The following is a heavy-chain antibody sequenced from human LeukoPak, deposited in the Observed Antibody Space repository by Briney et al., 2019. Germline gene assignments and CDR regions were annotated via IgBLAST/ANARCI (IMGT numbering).Heavy chain of an antibody. V-gene: IGHV3-53*01. J-gene: IGHJ4*02. CDR1: GFTVSSNY. CDR2: IYNGDDT. D-gene: IGHD2-2*01. Sequence: TGGSLRLSCAASGFTVSSNYMSWVRQAPGKGLHWVSVIYNGDDTYYSDSVKGRFTISRDSSKNPLYLQMNSLRVEDTAVYYCARVLRYQLPPDFWGQGTLVTVSS. CDR3: ARVLRYQLPPDF.